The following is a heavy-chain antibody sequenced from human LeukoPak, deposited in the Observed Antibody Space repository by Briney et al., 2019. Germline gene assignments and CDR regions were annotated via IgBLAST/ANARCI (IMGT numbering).Heavy chain of an antibody. V-gene: IGHV3-23*01. J-gene: IGHJ4*02. CDR1: GFTFSSYA. CDR3: ARARRGNYFDY. CDR2: ISGSGGST. Sequence: PGGSLRLSCAASGFTFSSYAMSWVRQAPGKGLEWVSAISGSGGSTYYADSVKGRFTISRDNAKNSLYLQMNSLRAEDTAVYYCARARRGNYFDYWGQGTLVTVSS.